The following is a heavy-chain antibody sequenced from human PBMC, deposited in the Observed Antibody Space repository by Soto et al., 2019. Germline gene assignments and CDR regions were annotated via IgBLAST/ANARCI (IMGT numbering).Heavy chain of an antibody. CDR3: ARDSNNCANGVCYIRYYYGMDV. V-gene: IGHV1-69*01. CDR2: IIPIFGTA. CDR1: GGPFISYA. D-gene: IGHD2-8*01. J-gene: IGHJ6*02. Sequence: GXSVKVPCNASGGPFISYAIIWVRRAPGQGLEWMGGIIPIFGTANYAQKFQGRVTITADESTSTAYMELSSLRSEDTAVYYCARDSNNCANGVCYIRYYYGMDVWAQGTTVTVSS.